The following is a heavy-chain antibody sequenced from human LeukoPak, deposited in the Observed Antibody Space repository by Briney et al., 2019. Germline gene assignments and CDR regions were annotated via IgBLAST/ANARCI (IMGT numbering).Heavy chain of an antibody. D-gene: IGHD6-19*01. V-gene: IGHV3-30*18. CDR2: ISYDGSNK. J-gene: IGHJ4*02. CDR3: AKDLDRWSIAVAGLDY. Sequence: GGSLRLSCAASGFTFGSYGMHWVRQAPGKGLEWVAVISYDGSNKYYADSVKGRFTISRDNSKNTLYLQMNSLRAEDTAVYYCAKDLDRWSIAVAGLDYWGQGTLVTVSS. CDR1: GFTFGSYG.